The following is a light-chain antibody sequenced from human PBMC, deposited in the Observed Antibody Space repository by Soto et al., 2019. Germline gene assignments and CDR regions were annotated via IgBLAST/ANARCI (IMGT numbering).Light chain of an antibody. V-gene: IGLV2-11*01. Sequence: QSALTQPRSVSGSPGQSVTISCTGTSSDVGGYNYVSWYQHHPGKAPKLMIYDVDKRPSGVPGRFSGSKSGNTASLTISGLQAEDEADYYCCSYAGSTTYVFGPGTKVTVL. J-gene: IGLJ1*01. CDR3: CSYAGSTTYV. CDR2: DVD. CDR1: SSDVGGYNY.